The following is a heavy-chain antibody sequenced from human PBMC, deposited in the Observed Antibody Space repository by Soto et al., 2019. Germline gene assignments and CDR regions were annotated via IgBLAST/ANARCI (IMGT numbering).Heavy chain of an antibody. V-gene: IGHV1-69*08. Sequence: QVQVVQSGAEVKKPGSSVKVSCKASGGTFTSYTINWVRQAPGQGLEWMGKIIPTIDSVNYAQKVQGRVTITADKTTSTFFMELSRLRSEDTAVYYCAGEFYDTTGFIDSWGQGTLVTVSS. D-gene: IGHD3-22*01. CDR3: AGEFYDTTGFIDS. J-gene: IGHJ1*01. CDR1: GGTFTSYT. CDR2: IIPTIDSV.